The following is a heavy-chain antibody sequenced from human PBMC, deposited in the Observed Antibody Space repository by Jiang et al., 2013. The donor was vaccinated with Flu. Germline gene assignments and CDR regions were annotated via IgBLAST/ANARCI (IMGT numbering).Heavy chain of an antibody. Sequence: PGLVKPSETLSLTCTVSGDSIRSYYWSWIRQPPGKGLEWIGYIYHSGSTNYNPSLKSRVTISLSSSKRQSSLRLQSVTAADTAMYFCARDGPIESEYYQHWGQGTLVTVSS. J-gene: IGHJ1*01. CDR2: IYHSGST. CDR3: ARDGPIESEYYQH. CDR1: GDSIRSYY. D-gene: IGHD3-16*02. V-gene: IGHV4-59*01.